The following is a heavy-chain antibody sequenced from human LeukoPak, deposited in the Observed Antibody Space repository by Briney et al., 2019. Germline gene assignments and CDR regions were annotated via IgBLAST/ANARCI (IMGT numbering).Heavy chain of an antibody. CDR1: GFTLSSYS. J-gene: IGHJ4*02. D-gene: IGHD3-22*01. Sequence: GGSLRLSCAASGFTLSSYSMNWVRQAPGKGLEWVSSISSSSSYIYYADSVKGRFTISRDNAKNSLYLQMNSLRAEDTAVYYCTSKPSNYYDSPLYWGQGTLVTVSS. CDR2: ISSSSSYI. V-gene: IGHV3-21*01. CDR3: TSKPSNYYDSPLY.